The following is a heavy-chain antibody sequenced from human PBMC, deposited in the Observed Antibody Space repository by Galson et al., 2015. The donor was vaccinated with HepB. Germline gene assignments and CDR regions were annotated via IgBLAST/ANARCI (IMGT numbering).Heavy chain of an antibody. CDR1: GFTFGTYY. V-gene: IGHV3-23*01. J-gene: IGHJ4*02. Sequence: SLRLSCAASGFTFGTYYMTWVRQAPGRGLEWVSSINKNGGYTYYADSVKGRFTISRDNSKNTLFLQMNSLSPDDTAVYYCANLVTFGCWGQGTLVTVSS. CDR2: INKNGGYT. D-gene: IGHD2/OR15-2a*01. CDR3: ANLVTFGC.